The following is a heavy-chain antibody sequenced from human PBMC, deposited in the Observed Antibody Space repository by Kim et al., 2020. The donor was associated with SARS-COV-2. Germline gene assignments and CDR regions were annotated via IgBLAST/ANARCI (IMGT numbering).Heavy chain of an antibody. V-gene: IGHV2-5*01. Sequence: SPSLKSRLTITKDTAKNQVVLTMTNMDPVDTATYYCAHSSGVVPAVPFDYWGQGTLVTVSS. J-gene: IGHJ4*02. D-gene: IGHD2-2*01. CDR3: AHSSGVVPAVPFDY.